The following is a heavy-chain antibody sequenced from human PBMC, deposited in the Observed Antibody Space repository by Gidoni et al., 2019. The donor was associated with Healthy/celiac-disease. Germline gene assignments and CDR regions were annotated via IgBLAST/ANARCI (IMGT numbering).Heavy chain of an antibody. J-gene: IGHJ4*02. CDR2: SSYSVST. Sequence: QLQLHESGPGLVKPSETLSLHCTVSVGSISRSSYNWGWIRQPPGKGLEWIGSSSYSVSTYYNPSLKSRVTISVDTSKNQFSLKLSSVTAADTAVYYCARLGRFPVRYWGQGTLVTVSS. CDR3: ARLGRFPVRY. V-gene: IGHV4-39*01. D-gene: IGHD3-3*01. CDR1: VGSISRSSYN.